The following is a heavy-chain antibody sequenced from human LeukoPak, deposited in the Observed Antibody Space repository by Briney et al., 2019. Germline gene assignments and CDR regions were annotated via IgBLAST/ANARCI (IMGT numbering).Heavy chain of an antibody. J-gene: IGHJ4*02. D-gene: IGHD2-15*01. Sequence: PSETLSLTCTVSGGSISSYYWSWIRQPPGKGLEWIGYTYYSGSTNYNPSLKSRVTISVDTSKNQFSLKLSSVTAADTAVYYCARQGAYCSGGSCYRQWGQGTLVTVSS. CDR3: ARQGAYCSGGSCYRQ. CDR2: TYYSGST. V-gene: IGHV4-59*08. CDR1: GGSISSYY.